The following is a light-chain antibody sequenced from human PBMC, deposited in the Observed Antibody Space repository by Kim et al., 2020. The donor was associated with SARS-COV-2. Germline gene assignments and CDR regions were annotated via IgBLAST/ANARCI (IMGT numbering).Light chain of an antibody. Sequence: PDQTARITCPGDALPNQYAYWFQQKPGQAPVLVIYEDTERPSGIPERFSGSTSGTTVTLTISGVQAEDEADYYCQSSDSSDTFWVFGGGTQLTVL. CDR2: EDT. V-gene: IGLV3-25*03. J-gene: IGLJ3*02. CDR1: ALPNQY. CDR3: QSSDSSDTFWV.